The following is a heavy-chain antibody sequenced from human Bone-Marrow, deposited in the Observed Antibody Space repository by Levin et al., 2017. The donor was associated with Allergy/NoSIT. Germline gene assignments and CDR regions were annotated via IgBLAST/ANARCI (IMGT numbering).Heavy chain of an antibody. D-gene: IGHD5-12*01. CDR3: ARGYKSGLSFG. CDR1: GITVSNNH. Sequence: GGSLRLSCAASGITVSNNHMSWVRQAPGKGLECVAGIYSGGDTYQSDSVKSRFTVSRDNSKNTVYLHMSNLRGDDTAVYYCARGYKSGLSFGWGQGTLVTVSS. V-gene: IGHV3-66*01. CDR2: IYSGGDT. J-gene: IGHJ4*02.